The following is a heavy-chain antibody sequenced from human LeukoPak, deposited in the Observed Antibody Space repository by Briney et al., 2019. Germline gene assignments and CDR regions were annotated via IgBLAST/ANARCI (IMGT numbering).Heavy chain of an antibody. J-gene: IGHJ6*02. CDR2: ISSSGSGGNT. V-gene: IGHV3-23*01. D-gene: IGHD3-3*01. CDR3: AKDYHPYYDFWSDYYYYYYGMDV. Sequence: GGSLRLSCAASGVTLSSYAMSWARQAPGKGLEWVSGISSSGSGGNTYYADSVKGRFTISRDSSKNTLFLHMNTLRAEDTAVYYCAKDYHPYYDFWSDYYYYYYGMDVWGQGTTVAVPS. CDR1: GVTLSSYA.